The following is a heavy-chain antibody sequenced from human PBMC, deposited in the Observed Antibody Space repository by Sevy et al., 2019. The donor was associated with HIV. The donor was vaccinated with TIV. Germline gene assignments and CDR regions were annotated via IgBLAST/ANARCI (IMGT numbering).Heavy chain of an antibody. CDR1: GYTFTTYG. V-gene: IGHV1-18*01. J-gene: IGHJ5*02. CDR2: ISTYNSMI. D-gene: IGHD6-19*01. CDR3: ARSTQVAGRSNWFDP. Sequence: ASVKVSCKASGYTFTTYGITWVRQAPGQGLEWMGCISTYNSMINYAQKFQGRVTMTTDTSTSTAYMELRSLRSDDTAVYYCARSTQVAGRSNWFDPWGQGTLVTVSS.